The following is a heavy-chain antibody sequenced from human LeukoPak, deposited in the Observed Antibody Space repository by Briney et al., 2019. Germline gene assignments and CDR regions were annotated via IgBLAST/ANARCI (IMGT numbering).Heavy chain of an antibody. D-gene: IGHD6-13*01. V-gene: IGHV4-30-2*01. J-gene: IGHJ4*02. CDR1: GGSISSGGYS. Sequence: SQTLSLTCAVSGGSISSGGYSWSWIRQPPGKGLEWIGYNYHSGSTYYNPSLKSRVTISVDRSKNQFSLKLSSVTAADTAVYYCARRGSSWWNWGQGTLVTVSS. CDR3: ARRGSSWWN. CDR2: NYHSGST.